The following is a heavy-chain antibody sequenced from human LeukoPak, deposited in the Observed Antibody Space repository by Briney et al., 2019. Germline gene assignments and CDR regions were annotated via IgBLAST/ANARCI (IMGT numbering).Heavy chain of an antibody. Sequence: SETLSLTCAVYGGSFSGYYWSWIRQPPGKGLEWIGEINHSGSTNYNPSLKSRVTISVDTSKNQFSLKLSSVTAEDTAVYYCARSGPAKRLWFDPWGQGTLVTVSS. CDR2: INHSGST. CDR1: GGSFSGYY. D-gene: IGHD3-10*01. J-gene: IGHJ5*02. V-gene: IGHV4-34*01. CDR3: ARSGPAKRLWFDP.